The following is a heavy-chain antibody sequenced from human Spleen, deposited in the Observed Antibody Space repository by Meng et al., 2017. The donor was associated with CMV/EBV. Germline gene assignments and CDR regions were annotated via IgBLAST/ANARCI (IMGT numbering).Heavy chain of an antibody. Sequence: ASVKVSCKASGYTFTSYGIIWVRQAPGQGLEWMGWISAYTGNTNYAQKFQGRVTMTTDTSTSTAYMGLRSLRSDDTAVYYCARDLRYYGSGSYYWGQGTLVTVSS. CDR2: ISAYTGNT. CDR3: ARDLRYYGSGSYY. CDR1: GYTFTSYG. V-gene: IGHV1-18*01. J-gene: IGHJ4*02. D-gene: IGHD3-10*01.